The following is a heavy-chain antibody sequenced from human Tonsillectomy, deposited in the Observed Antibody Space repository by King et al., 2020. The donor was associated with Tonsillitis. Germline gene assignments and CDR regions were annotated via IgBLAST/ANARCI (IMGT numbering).Heavy chain of an antibody. CDR3: AGSLRLGELSVDY. D-gene: IGHD3-16*02. CDR1: GGSISSYY. CDR2: IYYSGST. V-gene: IGHV4-59*01. Sequence: QLQESGPGLVKPSETLSLTCTVSGGSISSYYWSWIRQPPGKGLEWIGYIYYSGSTNYNPSLKSRVTISVDTSKNQFSLKLSSVTAADTAVYYCAGSLRLGELSVDYWGQGTLVTVSS. J-gene: IGHJ4*02.